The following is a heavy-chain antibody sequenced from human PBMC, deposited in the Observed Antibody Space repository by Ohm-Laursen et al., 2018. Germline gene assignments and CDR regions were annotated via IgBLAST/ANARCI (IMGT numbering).Heavy chain of an antibody. CDR1: GGSISSFY. J-gene: IGHJ2*01. CDR3: ARGKVTAIYWYFDL. V-gene: IGHV4-59*12. Sequence: TLSLTCTVSGGSISSFYWSWIRQPPGKGLEWIGHVYYSGSTNYSPSVKSRVTISVDRSKNQFSLKLSSVTAADTAVYYCARGKVTAIYWYFDLWGRGTLVTVSS. CDR2: VYYSGST. D-gene: IGHD2-21*02.